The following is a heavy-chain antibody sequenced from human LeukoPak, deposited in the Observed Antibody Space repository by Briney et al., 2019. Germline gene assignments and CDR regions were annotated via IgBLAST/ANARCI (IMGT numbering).Heavy chain of an antibody. Sequence: GGYARVSCAASAFVLSTFVMVRVRPDPGRGLVRFSRMNADGSSTTYADSVKGRFTISRDNAKNTLYLQMNSLRDEDTAVYFCARESPQTGDWYFDLWGRGTQVTVSP. CDR3: ARESPQTGDWYFDL. V-gene: IGHV3-74*01. CDR1: AFVLSTFV. J-gene: IGHJ2*01. CDR2: MNADGSST.